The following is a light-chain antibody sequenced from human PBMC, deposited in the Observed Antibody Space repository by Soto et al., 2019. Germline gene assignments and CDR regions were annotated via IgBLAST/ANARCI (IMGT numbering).Light chain of an antibody. CDR3: KQYANSPIT. Sequence: EIVLTQSPGTLSLSPGERATLSCRASQSVNSAYLVWYQLKPGQAHSLLLYGVYSRATGIQDRFSGSGSGTDFTLAIRSVEPEDFAVYFCKQYANSPITFGQGTRLEIK. V-gene: IGKV3-20*01. CDR2: GVY. CDR1: QSVNSAY. J-gene: IGKJ5*01.